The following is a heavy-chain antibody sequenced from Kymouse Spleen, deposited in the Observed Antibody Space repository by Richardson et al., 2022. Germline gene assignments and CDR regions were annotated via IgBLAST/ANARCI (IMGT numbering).Heavy chain of an antibody. Sequence: QVQLVESGGGVVQPGRSLRLSCAASGFTFSSYGMHWVRQAPGKGLEWVAVISYDGSNKYYADSVKGRFTISRDNSKNTLYLQMNSLRAEDTAVYYCAKEGAARPEDYYYYYGMDVWGQGTTVTVSS. J-gene: IGHJ6*02. CDR1: GFTFSSYG. V-gene: IGHV3-30*18. CDR3: AKEGAARPEDYYYYYGMDV. D-gene: IGHD6-6*01. CDR2: ISYDGSNK.